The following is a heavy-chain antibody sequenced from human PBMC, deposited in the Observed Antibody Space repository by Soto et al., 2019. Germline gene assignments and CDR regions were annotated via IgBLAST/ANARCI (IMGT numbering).Heavy chain of an antibody. CDR2: INPNSGGT. D-gene: IGHD2-15*01. J-gene: IGHJ6*02. V-gene: IGHV1-2*02. CDR3: ARCNGLGYCSGSSCYPEGDYYGMDV. Sequence: ASVKVSCKASGYTFTGYYMHWVRQAPGQGLEWMGWINPNSGGTNYAQKFQGRVTMTRDTSISTAYMELSRLRSDDTAVYYCARCNGLGYCSGSSCYPEGDYYGMDVWGQGTTVTVSS. CDR1: GYTFTGYY.